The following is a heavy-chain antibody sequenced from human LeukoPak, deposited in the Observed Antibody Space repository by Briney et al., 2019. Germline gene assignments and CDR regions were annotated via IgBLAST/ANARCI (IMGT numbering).Heavy chain of an antibody. D-gene: IGHD5-12*01. Sequence: TSETLSLTCALSGGSISRGAYSWSWIRQPPRKGLEWIGYVYYGGGTYYNPSLKSRVTISVDTSKNQFSLKLSSVTAADTAVYCCASHSGGYAYWGQGTLVTVS. CDR1: GGSISRGAYS. CDR2: VYYGGGT. J-gene: IGHJ4*02. CDR3: ASHSGGYAY. V-gene: IGHV4-30-4*07.